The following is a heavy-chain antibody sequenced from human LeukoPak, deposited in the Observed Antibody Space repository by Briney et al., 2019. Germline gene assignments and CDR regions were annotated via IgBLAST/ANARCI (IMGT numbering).Heavy chain of an antibody. CDR3: ARDQYYDVSTYYEIDY. V-gene: IGHV4-39*07. Sequence: SETLSLTCTVSGASISSSTYYRGWIRQPPGKGLEWIGSASYSGNTYYNPSLKSRVTILVDTSKNQFSLKMTSVTAADTAVYYCARDQYYDVSTYYEIDYWGQGTLVTVSS. CDR2: ASYSGNT. J-gene: IGHJ4*02. D-gene: IGHD3-22*01. CDR1: GASISSSTYY.